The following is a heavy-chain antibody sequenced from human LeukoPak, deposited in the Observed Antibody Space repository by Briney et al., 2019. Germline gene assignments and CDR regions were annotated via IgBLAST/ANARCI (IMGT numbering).Heavy chain of an antibody. Sequence: GGTLRLSCAASGFTFSSYGMSWVRQAPGKGLEWVSAISGSGGSTYYADSVKGRFTISRDNSKNTLYLQMNSLRSEDTAVYYCARDGPPSNYENYYMDVWGKGTTVTVSS. J-gene: IGHJ6*03. CDR2: ISGSGGST. V-gene: IGHV3-23*01. CDR3: ARDGPPSNYENYYMDV. CDR1: GFTFSSYG. D-gene: IGHD4-11*01.